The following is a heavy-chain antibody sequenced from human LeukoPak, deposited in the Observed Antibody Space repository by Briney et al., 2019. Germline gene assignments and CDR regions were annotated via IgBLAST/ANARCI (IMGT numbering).Heavy chain of an antibody. J-gene: IGHJ2*01. CDR1: GFTFRNYG. CDR2: LWYDGSKE. Sequence: GSLRLSCVASGFTFRNYGMHWVGQTPGKGLEWVAVLWYDGSKEFYADSVRGRFTISRDNYKNTLYLQMNSLRAEDTAVYYCAKLATDDSSGYYYHTNWYFDLWGRGTLVTVSS. D-gene: IGHD3-22*01. V-gene: IGHV3-33*06. CDR3: AKLATDDSSGYYYHTNWYFDL.